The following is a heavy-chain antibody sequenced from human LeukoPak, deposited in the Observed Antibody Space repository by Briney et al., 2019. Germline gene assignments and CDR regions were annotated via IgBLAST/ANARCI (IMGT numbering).Heavy chain of an antibody. D-gene: IGHD2-15*01. CDR1: GYTFTSQD. CDR2: MNPNSGNT. Sequence: ASVKVSCKASGYTFTSQDINWVRQATGQGLEWMGWMNPNSGNTGYAQKFQGRVIMTRDTSINTAYMELYSLRSDDTAVYYCASFYCSGGSCYSAVIDYWGQGTLVTVSS. CDR3: ASFYCSGGSCYSAVIDY. V-gene: IGHV1-8*01. J-gene: IGHJ4*02.